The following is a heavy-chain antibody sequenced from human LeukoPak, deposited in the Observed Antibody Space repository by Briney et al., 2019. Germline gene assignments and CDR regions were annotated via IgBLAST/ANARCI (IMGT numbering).Heavy chain of an antibody. CDR1: GFSFSSYG. J-gene: IGHJ3*02. CDR2: IRYDGSNK. D-gene: IGHD6-25*01. V-gene: IGHV3-33*07. CDR3: ARRSAAKDAFDI. Sequence: GGSLRLSCAASGFSFSSYGMYWVRQAPGKGLEWVAFIRYDGSNKYYADSVKGRFTISRDNAKNSLYLQMNSLRAEDTAVYYCARRSAAKDAFDIWGQGTKVTVSS.